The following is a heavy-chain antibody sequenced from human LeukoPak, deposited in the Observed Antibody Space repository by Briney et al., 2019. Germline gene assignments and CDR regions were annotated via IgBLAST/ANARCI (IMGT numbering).Heavy chain of an antibody. V-gene: IGHV1-18*01. D-gene: IGHD6-13*01. Sequence: ASVKVSCKASGYTFTSYGISWVRQAPGQGLEWMGWISAYNGNTNYAQKLQGRVTMTTDTSTSTAYMELRSLRSDDTAVYYCARVFRESSSWYLVKYYYYMDVWGKGTTVTVSS. J-gene: IGHJ6*03. CDR3: ARVFRESSSWYLVKYYYYMDV. CDR1: GYTFTSYG. CDR2: ISAYNGNT.